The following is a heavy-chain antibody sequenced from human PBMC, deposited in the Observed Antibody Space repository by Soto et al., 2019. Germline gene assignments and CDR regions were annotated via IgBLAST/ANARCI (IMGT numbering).Heavy chain of an antibody. CDR3: ARTAPMDAGDKYYYDF. CDR1: GGTFSTFG. J-gene: IGHJ4*02. Sequence: SVKVSCKTSGGTFSTFGIGWVRQAPGQGLEWMGGIIPFFGTAEYSQKFEDRITITADESTNTVYMDLRSLTSEDTAIYYCARTAPMDAGDKYYYDFWGQGALVTVSS. V-gene: IGHV1-69*13. D-gene: IGHD3-16*01. CDR2: IIPFFGTA.